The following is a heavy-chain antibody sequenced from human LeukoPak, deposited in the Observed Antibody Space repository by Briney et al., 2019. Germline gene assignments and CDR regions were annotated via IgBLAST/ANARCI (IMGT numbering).Heavy chain of an antibody. CDR1: GGTFSSYT. CDR2: IIPILGIA. V-gene: IGHV1-69*04. D-gene: IGHD1-14*01. J-gene: IGHJ4*02. CDR3: ARDQEPGGPTDY. Sequence: SVKVSCKASGGTFSSYTMSWVRQAPGQGLEWMGGIIPILGIANYAQKFQGRVTITADKSTSTAYMELSSLRSEATAVYYCARDQEPGGPTDYWGQGTLVTVSS.